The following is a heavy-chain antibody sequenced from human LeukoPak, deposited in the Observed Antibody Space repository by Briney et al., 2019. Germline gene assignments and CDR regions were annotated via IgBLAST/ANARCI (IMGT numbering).Heavy chain of an antibody. V-gene: IGHV1-69*04. CDR2: IIPILGIA. CDR3: ARGPPYSSSVYYYYYYMDV. Sequence: ASVKVSCKASGGTFSSYAISWVRQAPGQGLEWMGRIIPILGIANYAQKFQGRVTITTDESTSSAYMELSSLRSEDTAVYYCARGPPYSSSVYYYYYYMDVWGKGTTVTVS. J-gene: IGHJ6*03. D-gene: IGHD6-19*01. CDR1: GGTFSSYA.